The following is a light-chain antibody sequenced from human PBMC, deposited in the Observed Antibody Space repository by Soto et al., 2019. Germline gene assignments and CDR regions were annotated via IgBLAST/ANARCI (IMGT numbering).Light chain of an antibody. V-gene: IGLV2-8*01. J-gene: IGLJ1*01. Sequence: QSVLTQPPSASGSPGQSVTISCTGTSSDIGGYNYVSWYQHHPGKAPKLMIYEVSKRPSGVPDRFSGSKSDNTASLTVSGLQAEDEADYYCSSYAGSNSYVFGTGTKLTVL. CDR2: EVS. CDR3: SSYAGSNSYV. CDR1: SSDIGGYNY.